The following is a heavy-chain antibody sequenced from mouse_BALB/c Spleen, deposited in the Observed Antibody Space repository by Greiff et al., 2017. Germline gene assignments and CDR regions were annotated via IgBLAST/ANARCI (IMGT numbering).Heavy chain of an antibody. CDR3: ARGGLLRNAMDY. V-gene: IGHV3-6*02. Sequence: DVKLQESGPGLVKPSQSLSLTCSVTGYSITSGYYWNWIRQFPGNKLEWMGYISYDGSNNYNPSLKNRISITRDTSKNQFFLKLNSVTTEDTATYYCARGGLLRNAMDYWGQGTSVTVSS. J-gene: IGHJ4*01. D-gene: IGHD1-1*02. CDR1: GYSITSGYY. CDR2: ISYDGSN.